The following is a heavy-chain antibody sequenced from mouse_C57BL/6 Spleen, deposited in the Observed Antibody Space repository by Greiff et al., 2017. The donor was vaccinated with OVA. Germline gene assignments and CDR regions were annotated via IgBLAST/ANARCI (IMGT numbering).Heavy chain of an antibody. V-gene: IGHV1-62-2*01. D-gene: IGHD1-1*01. Sequence: QVQLQQSGAELVKPGASVKLSCKASGYTFPEYTIHWVKQRSGQGLEWIGWFYPGSGSIKYNEKFKDKATLTADKSSSTVYMELSRLTSEDSAVYFCARHGTTPYYYGSSPYYFDYWGQGTTLTVSS. CDR1: GYTFPEYT. J-gene: IGHJ2*01. CDR3: ARHGTTPYYYGSSPYYFDY. CDR2: FYPGSGSI.